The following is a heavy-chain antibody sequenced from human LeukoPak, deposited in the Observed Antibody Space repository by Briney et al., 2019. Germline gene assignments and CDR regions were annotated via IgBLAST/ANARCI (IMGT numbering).Heavy chain of an antibody. CDR2: IYHSGNT. CDR1: GPSISSGNY. CDR3: ARGGFCSGPTCYSLWF. V-gene: IGHV4-38-2*01. J-gene: IGHJ4*02. D-gene: IGHD2-15*01. Sequence: SETLSLTCGVSGPSISSGNYWGWIRQPPGQGLEWIGTIYHSGNTYYNPSLKSRVTLSVDTPKNQFSLNLNSVTAADTAVYFCARGGFCSGPTCYSLWFWGPGTLVTVSS.